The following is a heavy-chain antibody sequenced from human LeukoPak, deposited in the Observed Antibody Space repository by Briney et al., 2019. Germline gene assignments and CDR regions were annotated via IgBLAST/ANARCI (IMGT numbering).Heavy chain of an antibody. CDR2: IYSGGST. D-gene: IGHD3-16*01. Sequence: GGSLRLSCAASGFTVSSNYMSWVRQAPGKGLEWVSVIYSGGSTYYADSVKGRFTMSRDNSKNTLYLQMNSLRAEDTAVYYCARDGVAFGGVYFDYWGQGTLVTVSS. CDR1: GFTVSSNY. CDR3: ARDGVAFGGVYFDY. J-gene: IGHJ4*02. V-gene: IGHV3-66*01.